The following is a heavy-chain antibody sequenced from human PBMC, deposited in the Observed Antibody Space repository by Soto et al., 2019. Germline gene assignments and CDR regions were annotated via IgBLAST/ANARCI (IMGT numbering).Heavy chain of an antibody. D-gene: IGHD3-16*02. J-gene: IGHJ4*02. CDR2: IYYSGST. CDR3: ARHLDTWGSYRYLFDY. V-gene: IGHV4-39*01. Sequence: TLSLTCTVSGGSISSSSYYWGWIRQPPGKGLEWIGSIYYSGSTYYNPSLKSRVTISVDTSKNQFSLKLSSVTAADTAVYYCARHLDTWGSYRYLFDYWGQGTLVTVSS. CDR1: GGSISSSSYY.